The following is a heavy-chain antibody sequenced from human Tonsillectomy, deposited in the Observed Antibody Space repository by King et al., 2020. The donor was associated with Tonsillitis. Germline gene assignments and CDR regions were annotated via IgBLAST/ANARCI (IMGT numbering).Heavy chain of an antibody. J-gene: IGHJ6*02. CDR1: GVTFSSDA. CDR2: IWYDGMTK. Sequence: VQLVESGGGVVQPGRSLRLSCAASGVTFSSDAMHWVRQAPGKGLEGVEGIWYDGMTKSYVYSVEGRFTISSDNTKNTLFLQMNNLRAEDTAVYYWARAPPAAPRSYYYYGMDVWGQGTTVTVSS. V-gene: IGHV3-33*01. CDR3: ARAPPAAPRSYYYYGMDV. D-gene: IGHD2-2*01.